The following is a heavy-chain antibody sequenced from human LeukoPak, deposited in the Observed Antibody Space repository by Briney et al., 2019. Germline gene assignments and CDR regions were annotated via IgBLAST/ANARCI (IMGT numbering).Heavy chain of an antibody. Sequence: SETLSLTCAVYGGSFSGYYWSWIRQPPGKGLEWIGEINRSGSTNYNPSLKSRVTISVDTSKNQFSLKLSSVTAADTAMYYCARPYYYSSGSHPFWGQGTLVTVSS. D-gene: IGHD3-10*01. J-gene: IGHJ4*02. CDR3: ARPYYYSSGSHPF. CDR2: INRSGST. V-gene: IGHV4-34*01. CDR1: GGSFSGYY.